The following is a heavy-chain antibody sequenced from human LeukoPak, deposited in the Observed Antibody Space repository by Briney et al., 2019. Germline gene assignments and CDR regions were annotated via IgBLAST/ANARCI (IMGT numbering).Heavy chain of an antibody. CDR2: IKGDGSNI. CDR1: GFTFSRYW. CDR3: VRAGCSSSGWYCMDV. D-gene: IGHD6-19*01. V-gene: IGHV3-74*01. Sequence: QPGGSLRLSCVASGFTFSRYWMHWVRQTPGKGLVWVSQIKGDGSNIKYADSVKGRFTISRDNAKNTLYLQMNSLRAEDTAVYYCVRAGCSSSGWYCMDVWGQGTTVTVSS. J-gene: IGHJ6*02.